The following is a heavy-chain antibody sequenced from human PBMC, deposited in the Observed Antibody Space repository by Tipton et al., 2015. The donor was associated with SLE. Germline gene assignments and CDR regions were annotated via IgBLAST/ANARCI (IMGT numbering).Heavy chain of an antibody. CDR1: GGSFSGYY. V-gene: IGHV4-34*01. J-gene: IGHJ6*03. Sequence: LRLSCAVYGGSFSGYYWSWIRQPPGKGLEWIGEINHSGGTNYNPSLKSRVTISVDTSKKQFSLKLNSVTAADTAVYYCARAPGLDRDYYYYYYMDVWGKGITVTVSS. CDR2: INHSGGT. CDR3: ARAPGLDRDYYYYYYMDV. D-gene: IGHD3/OR15-3a*01.